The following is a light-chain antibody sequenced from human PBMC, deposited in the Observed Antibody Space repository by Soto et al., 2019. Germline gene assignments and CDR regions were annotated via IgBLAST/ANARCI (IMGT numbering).Light chain of an antibody. CDR1: QSVSSSY. CDR2: GAS. V-gene: IGKV3-20*01. J-gene: IGKJ1*01. CDR3: QQYGSSPRT. Sequence: EIVLTQSPGTLSLSPGERATLSCRASQSVSSSYLAWYQQKPGQAPRLHIYGASSRATGIPDRFSGSGSGTDFTLTIRKLEPEDFAVYYCQQYGSSPRTFGQGTKVEI.